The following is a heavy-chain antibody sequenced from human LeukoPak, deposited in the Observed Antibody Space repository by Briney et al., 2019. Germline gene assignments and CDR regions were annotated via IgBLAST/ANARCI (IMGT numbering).Heavy chain of an antibody. Sequence: ASVKDSCKASGYTFTSYGISWVRQAPGQGLEWMGWISAYNGNTNYAQKLQGRVTMTTDTSTSTAYMELRSLRSDDTAVYYCARDILYSSSWFLQDHWGQGTLVTVSS. J-gene: IGHJ4*02. CDR2: ISAYNGNT. V-gene: IGHV1-18*01. CDR3: ARDILYSSSWFLQDH. CDR1: GYTFTSYG. D-gene: IGHD6-13*01.